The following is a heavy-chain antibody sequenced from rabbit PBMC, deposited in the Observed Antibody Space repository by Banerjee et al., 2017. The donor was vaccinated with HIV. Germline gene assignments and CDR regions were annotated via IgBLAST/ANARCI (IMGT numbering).Heavy chain of an antibody. V-gene: IGHV1S45*01. D-gene: IGHD4-1*01. Sequence: QEQLEESGGGLVQPEGSLTLTCKASGFDFSSNAMCWVRQAPGKGLEWIACVYAGSSGSTHYASWAKGRFTISKTSSTTVSLQMTSLTAADTATYFCARDLAGVTGWNFGLWGPGTLVTVS. CDR2: VYAGSSGST. J-gene: IGHJ4*01. CDR3: ARDLAGVTGWNFGL. CDR1: GFDFSSNA.